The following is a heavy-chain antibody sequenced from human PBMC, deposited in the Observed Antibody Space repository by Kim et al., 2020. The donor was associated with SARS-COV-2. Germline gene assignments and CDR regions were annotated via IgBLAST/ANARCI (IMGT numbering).Heavy chain of an antibody. J-gene: IGHJ4*02. CDR3: AKSFSGSDFGYDY. CDR2: ISFDGSKK. Sequence: GGSLRLSCAASGFTFNTYGMHWVRQAPGKGLEWVAVISFDGSKKYYADSGKGRFTISRDNSKNTLYLQMTSLRIEDTAVYYCAKSFSGSDFGYDYWGQGTLVTVSS. D-gene: IGHD1-26*01. CDR1: GFTFNTYG. V-gene: IGHV3-30*18.